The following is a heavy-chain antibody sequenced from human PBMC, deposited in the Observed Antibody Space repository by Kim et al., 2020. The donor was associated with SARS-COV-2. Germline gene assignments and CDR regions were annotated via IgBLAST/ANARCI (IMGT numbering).Heavy chain of an antibody. CDR2: IKPAGSEK. Sequence: GGSLRLSCEASGFTFSSYWMTWVRQVPGKGLEWVANIKPAGSEKYYVDSAKGRFTISRDNAKDSLSLQMNSLRVEDTAVYYCTRGTNLDVWGQGTTVTVSS. CDR1: GFTFSSYW. V-gene: IGHV3-7*01. CDR3: TRGTNLDV. D-gene: IGHD1-1*01. J-gene: IGHJ6*02.